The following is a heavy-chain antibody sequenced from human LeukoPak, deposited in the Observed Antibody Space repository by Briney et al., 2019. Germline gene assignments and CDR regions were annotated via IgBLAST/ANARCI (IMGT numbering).Heavy chain of an antibody. Sequence: ASVKVSCKTSGGTFNNSAISWVRQAPGQGLEWLGGIMPLFGTAGYAQKLQGRVTITKDESTRTVYLELTSLTSDDTAVYYCARDVHGDYWSGWLDPWGQGTLVSVSS. CDR3: ARDVHGDYWSGWLDP. D-gene: IGHD4-17*01. CDR2: IMPLFGTA. V-gene: IGHV1-69*05. CDR1: GGTFNNSA. J-gene: IGHJ5*02.